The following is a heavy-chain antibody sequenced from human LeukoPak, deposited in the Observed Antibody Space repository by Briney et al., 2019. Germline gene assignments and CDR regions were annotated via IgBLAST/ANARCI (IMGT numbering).Heavy chain of an antibody. D-gene: IGHD3-9*01. CDR2: ISPYNGDT. CDR1: GYTFISHG. J-gene: IGHJ5*02. CDR3: AREYDILTGYYTRWFDP. V-gene: IGHV1-18*01. Sequence: ASVKVSCRPSGYTFISHGISWVRQAPGQGLEWMGWISPYNGDTNYAQKFQDKVTMTTDTSTSTAYLELRSLRSDDTAVYYCAREYDILTGYYTRWFDPWGQGTLVTVSS.